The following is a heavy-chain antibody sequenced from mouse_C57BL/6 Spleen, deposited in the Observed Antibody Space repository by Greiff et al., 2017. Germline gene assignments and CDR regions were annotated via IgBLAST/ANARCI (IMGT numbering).Heavy chain of an antibody. J-gene: IGHJ1*03. CDR3: ARPYYYGSSPYWYFDV. V-gene: IGHV1-80*01. D-gene: IGHD1-1*01. CDR2: IYPGDGDT. Sequence: QVQLQQSGAELVKPGASVKISCKASGYAFSSYWMNWVKQRPGKGLEWIGQIYPGDGDTNYNGKFKGKATLTADKSSSTAYMQLSSLTSEDSAVYFCARPYYYGSSPYWYFDVWGTGTTVTVSS. CDR1: GYAFSSYW.